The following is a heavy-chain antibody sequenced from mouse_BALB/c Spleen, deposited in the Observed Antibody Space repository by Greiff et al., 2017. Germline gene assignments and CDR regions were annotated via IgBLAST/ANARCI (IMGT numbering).Heavy chain of an antibody. J-gene: IGHJ3*01. Sequence: EVQLVESGGGLVQPGGSLRLSCATSGFTFSDFYMEWVRQPPGKRLEWIAASRNKANDYTTEYSASVKGRFIVSRDTSQSILYLQMNALKAEDTAIYYGARGWGVRRGLDYWGQGTLVTVSA. D-gene: IGHD5-1*01. V-gene: IGHV7-1*02. CDR1: GFTFSDFY. CDR2: SRNKANDYTT. CDR3: ARGWGVRRGLDY.